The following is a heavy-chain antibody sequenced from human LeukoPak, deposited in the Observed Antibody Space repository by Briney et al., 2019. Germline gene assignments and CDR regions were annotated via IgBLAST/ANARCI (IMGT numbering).Heavy chain of an antibody. Sequence: SETLSLTCAVSGGSISSGGYSWSWIRQPPGKGLEWIGYIYYSGSTNYNPSLKSRVTISVDTSKNQFSLKLSSVTAADTAVYYCARDNWNYGSSMDVWGQGTTVTVSS. J-gene: IGHJ6*02. CDR1: GGSISSGGYS. V-gene: IGHV4-61*08. CDR3: ARDNWNYGSSMDV. D-gene: IGHD1-7*01. CDR2: IYYSGST.